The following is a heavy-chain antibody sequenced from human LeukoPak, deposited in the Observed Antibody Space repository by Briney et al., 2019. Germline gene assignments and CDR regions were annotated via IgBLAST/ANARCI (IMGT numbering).Heavy chain of an antibody. Sequence: TRGSLCPSCAASGFTFSSYGTNWVRQAPGKGLEWVSYIRSSGDTIYYADSVKGRFTISRDNAKNSLHLQMNSLRAEDTAVYYCARDRQTPYLDFLGQALLFTVSS. CDR2: IRSSGDTI. CDR1: GFTFSSYG. J-gene: IGHJ4*02. V-gene: IGHV3-48*03. CDR3: ARDRQTPYLDF. D-gene: IGHD2-15*01.